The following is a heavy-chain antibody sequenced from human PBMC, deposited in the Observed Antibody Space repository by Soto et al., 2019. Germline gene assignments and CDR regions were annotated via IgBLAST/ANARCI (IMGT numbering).Heavy chain of an antibody. D-gene: IGHD1-26*01. V-gene: IGHV1-3*01. J-gene: IGHJ4*02. CDR1: GYTFTSYA. CDR3: ASPLVGATSFDY. CDR2: INAGNGNT. Sequence: ASVKVSCKASGYTFTSYAMHWVRQAPGQRLEWMGWINAGNGNTKYSQKFQGRVTITRDTSASTAYMELSSLRSEDTAVYYCASPLVGATSFDYWGQGTLVTVSS.